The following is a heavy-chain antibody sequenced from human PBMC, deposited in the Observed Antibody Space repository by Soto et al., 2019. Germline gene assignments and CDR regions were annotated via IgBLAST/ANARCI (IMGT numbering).Heavy chain of an antibody. V-gene: IGHV1-69*06. J-gene: IGHJ1*01. D-gene: IGHD6-19*01. Sequence: GASVKVSCKASGGTFSSYAISWVRQAPGQGLEWMGGIIPIFGTANYAQKFQGRVTITADKSTSTAYMELSSLRSEDTAVYYCAIAVSGWYTEYFQHWCPGPLVTVSS. CDR2: IIPIFGTA. CDR3: AIAVSGWYTEYFQH. CDR1: GGTFSSYA.